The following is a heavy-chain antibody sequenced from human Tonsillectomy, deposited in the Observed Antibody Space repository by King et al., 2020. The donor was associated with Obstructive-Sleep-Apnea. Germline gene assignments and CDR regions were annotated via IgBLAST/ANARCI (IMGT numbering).Heavy chain of an antibody. CDR1: GGSFTNYY. CDR2: IDHTGST. J-gene: IGHJ4*02. Sequence: VQLQQWGAGLLKPSETLSLTCAVYGGSFTNYYWTWIRQSPEKGLQWIGEIDHTGSTDYNPSLNGRVTMSVDTSKTQFSLRLTSVSAADTAVYYCARFDYSGWGSHYQVRDYWGQGTLVTVSS. V-gene: IGHV4-34*01. CDR3: ARFDYSGWGSHYQVRDY. D-gene: IGHD3-10*01.